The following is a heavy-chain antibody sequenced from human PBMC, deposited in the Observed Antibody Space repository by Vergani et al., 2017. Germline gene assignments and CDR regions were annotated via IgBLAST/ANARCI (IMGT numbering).Heavy chain of an antibody. Sequence: EVQLVESGGGLVQPGGSLRLSCAASGFTFSSYAMHWVRQAPGKGLEYVSGISNNGGSTYYADSVKGRFTISRDNSKNTLYLQMNSLRAEDTAVYYCAKTGMGGDAFDIWGQGTMVTVSS. V-gene: IGHV3-64*07. D-gene: IGHD6-13*01. CDR2: ISNNGGST. J-gene: IGHJ3*02. CDR3: AKTGMGGDAFDI. CDR1: GFTFSSYA.